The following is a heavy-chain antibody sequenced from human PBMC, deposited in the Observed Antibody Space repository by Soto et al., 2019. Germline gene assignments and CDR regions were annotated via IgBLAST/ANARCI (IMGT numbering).Heavy chain of an antibody. CDR1: GGSFSGYY. Sequence: SETLSLTCAVYGGSFSGYYWSWIRQPPGKGLEWIGEINHSGSTNYNPSLKGRFTISRDNAKNSLFLQMNSLRAEDTAVYYCARDSVYYGDYELKYFDYWGQGTLVTVSS. V-gene: IGHV4-34*01. J-gene: IGHJ4*02. CDR3: ARDSVYYGDYELKYFDY. D-gene: IGHD4-17*01. CDR2: INHSGST.